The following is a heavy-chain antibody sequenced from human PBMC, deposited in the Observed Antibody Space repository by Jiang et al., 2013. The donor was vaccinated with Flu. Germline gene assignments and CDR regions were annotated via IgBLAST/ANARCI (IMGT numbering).Heavy chain of an antibody. CDR1: GGSISSYY. V-gene: IGHV4-59*08. D-gene: IGHD6-13*01. Sequence: SGPGLVKPSETLSLTCTVSGGSISSYYWSWIRQPPGKGLEWIGYIYYSGSTNYNPSLKSRVTISVDTSKNQFSLKLSSVTAADTAVYYCARHGAIAAADYWYFDLWGRGTLVTVSS. CDR3: ARHGAIAAADYWYFDL. CDR2: IYYSGST. J-gene: IGHJ2*01.